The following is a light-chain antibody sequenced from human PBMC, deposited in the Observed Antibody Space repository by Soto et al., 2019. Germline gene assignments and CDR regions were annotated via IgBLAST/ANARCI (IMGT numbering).Light chain of an antibody. J-gene: IGLJ1*01. CDR3: SSYTGSSTEI. Sequence: QSALTQPASVSGSPGQSITISCTGTSSDVGGYNFVSWYQQHPGKAPKLMIYEVSNRPSGVSNRFSGSKSGNTASLTISGLRAEDEADYYCSSYTGSSTEIFGTGTKLTVL. CDR1: SSDVGGYNF. CDR2: EVS. V-gene: IGLV2-14*01.